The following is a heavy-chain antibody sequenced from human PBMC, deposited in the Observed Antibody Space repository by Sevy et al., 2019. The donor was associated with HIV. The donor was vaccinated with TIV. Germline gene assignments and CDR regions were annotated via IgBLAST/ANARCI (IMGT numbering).Heavy chain of an antibody. V-gene: IGHV3-23*01. D-gene: IGHD3-22*01. J-gene: IGHJ4*02. Sequence: GGSLRLSCAAPGFTFSSYAMSWVRQAPGKGLEWVSAISGSGGSTYYADSVKGRFTISRDNSKNTLYLQMNSLRAEDTAVYYCATELGTYYYDSSGYYSDYWGQGTLVTVSS. CDR2: ISGSGGST. CDR1: GFTFSSYA. CDR3: ATELGTYYYDSSGYYSDY.